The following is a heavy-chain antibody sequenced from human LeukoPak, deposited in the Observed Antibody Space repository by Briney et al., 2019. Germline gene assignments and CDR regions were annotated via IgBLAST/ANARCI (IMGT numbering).Heavy chain of an antibody. CDR3: ARQTYYSSGYFDY. CDR2: IYYSGST. D-gene: IGHD3-22*01. Sequence: SETLSLTCTVSGGSISTNSYYWGRIRQPPGKGLEWIGSIYYSGSTYYNPSLKSRVTISVDTSKKQFSLKLSSVTAADTAVYYCARQTYYSSGYFDYWGQGTPVTVSS. CDR1: GGSISTNSYY. V-gene: IGHV4-39*01. J-gene: IGHJ4*02.